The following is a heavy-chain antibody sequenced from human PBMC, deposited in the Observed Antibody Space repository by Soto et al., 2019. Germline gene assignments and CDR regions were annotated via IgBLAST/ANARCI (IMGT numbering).Heavy chain of an antibody. CDR3: ARGVGATHY. D-gene: IGHD1-26*01. V-gene: IGHV3-21*01. CDR1: GVTVSSYW. CDR2: INSSSNYI. J-gene: IGHJ4*02. Sequence: GGALRLSCAASGVTVSSYWMHWVRQAPGKGLEWVSCINSSSNYIYYADSVKGRFTISRDNAKNSLYLQMDSLRAEDTAVYYCARGVGATHYWGQGTLVTVSS.